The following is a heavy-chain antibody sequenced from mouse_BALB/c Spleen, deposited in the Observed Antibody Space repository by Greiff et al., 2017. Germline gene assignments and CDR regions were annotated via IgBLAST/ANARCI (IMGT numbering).Heavy chain of an antibody. CDR3: ARRAYYYGSSPYAMDY. CDR2: IDPANGNT. J-gene: IGHJ4*01. V-gene: IGHV14-3*02. CDR1: GFNIKDTY. D-gene: IGHD1-1*01. Sequence: EVQLQQSGAELVKPGASVKLSCTASGFNIKDTYMHWVKQRPEQGLEWIGRIDPANGNTKYDPKFQGKATITADTSSNTAYLQLSSLTSEDTAVYYCARRAYYYGSSPYAMDYWGQGTSVTVSS.